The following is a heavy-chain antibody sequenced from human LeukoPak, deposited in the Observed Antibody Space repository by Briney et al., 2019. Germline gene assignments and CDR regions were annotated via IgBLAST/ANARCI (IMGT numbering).Heavy chain of an antibody. V-gene: IGHV1-2*02. J-gene: IGHJ3*02. CDR3: ARSGSDAFDI. CDR1: GYTFSGYY. CDR2: IYPNSGDT. Sequence: ASVKVSCKASGYTFSGYYMHWVRQAPGQGLEGMGWIYPNSGDTKYAQKFQGRVTVTRDTSISTAFMEVSRLTSDDTAVYYCARSGSDAFDIWGQGTMVTVSS. D-gene: IGHD1-26*01.